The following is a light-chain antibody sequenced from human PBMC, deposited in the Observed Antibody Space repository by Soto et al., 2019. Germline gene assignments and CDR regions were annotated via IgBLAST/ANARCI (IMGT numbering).Light chain of an antibody. V-gene: IGKV3-20*01. CDR2: GAS. CDR1: QSVSSNY. J-gene: IGKJ4*01. Sequence: EIVLTQSPGTLSLSPGERATLSCRASQSVSSNYLAWYQQKPGQAPRLLIYGASSRATGIPDRFSGSGSGTDFTLTISRLEPEDFAVYYCQQYGSSPLTFGGGNKVEIK. CDR3: QQYGSSPLT.